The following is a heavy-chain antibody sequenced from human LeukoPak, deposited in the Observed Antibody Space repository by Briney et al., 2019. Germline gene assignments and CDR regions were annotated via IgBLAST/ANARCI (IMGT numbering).Heavy chain of an antibody. CDR3: AKPTRGSGSFLIDY. CDR1: GFTFSNYG. D-gene: IGHD1-26*01. Sequence: GRSLRLSCAASGFTFSNYGMHGVRQAPGKGLEWVAVIWYDGSYKYYVDSVKGRFTISRDNSKNALYVQMNSLRAEDTAVYYCAKPTRGSGSFLIDYWGQGTLVTVSS. V-gene: IGHV3-33*06. J-gene: IGHJ4*02. CDR2: IWYDGSYK.